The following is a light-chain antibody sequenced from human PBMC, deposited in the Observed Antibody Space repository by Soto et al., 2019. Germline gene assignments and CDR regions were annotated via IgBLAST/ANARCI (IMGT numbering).Light chain of an antibody. J-gene: IGKJ1*01. CDR1: QSVSTSK. CDR3: QQYGSLSWT. Sequence: IVLTQSPGTLSLSPGVRATLSCRTSQSVSTSKLAWYQQKPGQAPRLLIYGASTRATGVPDRFSGSGSGTDFTLTISRLEPEDFAVYHCQQYGSLSWTFGQGTKV. V-gene: IGKV3-20*01. CDR2: GAS.